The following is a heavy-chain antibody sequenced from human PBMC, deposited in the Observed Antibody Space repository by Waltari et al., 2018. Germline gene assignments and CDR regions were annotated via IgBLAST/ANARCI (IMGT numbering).Heavy chain of an antibody. Sequence: QVQLQQWGAGLLKPSETLSLTCAVYGGSFSGYYWSWIRQPPGKGLEWIGEINHSGSTNYNPSLKSRVTISVDTSKNQFSLKLSSVTAADTAVYYCAGARSIAARLAPDYWGQGTLVTVSS. J-gene: IGHJ4*02. CDR1: GGSFSGYY. D-gene: IGHD6-6*01. CDR2: INHSGST. V-gene: IGHV4-34*01. CDR3: AGARSIAARLAPDY.